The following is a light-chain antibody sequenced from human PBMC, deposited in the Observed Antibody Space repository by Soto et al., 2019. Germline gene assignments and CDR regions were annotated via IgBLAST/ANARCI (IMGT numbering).Light chain of an antibody. CDR2: DVS. CDR3: SSYAGSNNYV. Sequence: QSALTQPPSASGSPGQSVTISCTGTSSDVGGYNYVSWYQHHPGKAPKLMIYDVSKRPSGVSDRFSGSKSGNTASLTVSGLQAEDEADYYCSSYAGSNNYVFGTGTKVTVL. CDR1: SSDVGGYNY. V-gene: IGLV2-8*01. J-gene: IGLJ1*01.